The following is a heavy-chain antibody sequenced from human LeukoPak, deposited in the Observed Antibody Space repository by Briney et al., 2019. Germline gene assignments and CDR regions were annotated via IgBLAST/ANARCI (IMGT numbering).Heavy chain of an antibody. CDR3: ARGHCSSTSCYLYYYYMDV. J-gene: IGHJ6*03. CDR2: MNPNSGNT. CDR1: GYTFTSYE. Sequence: ASVKVSCKASGYTFTSYEINWVRQATGQGLEWMGWMNPNSGNTGYAQKFQGRVTITRNTSISTAYMELSSLRSEDTAVYYCARGHCSSTSCYLYYYYMDVWGKGTTVTVSS. D-gene: IGHD2-2*01. V-gene: IGHV1-8*01.